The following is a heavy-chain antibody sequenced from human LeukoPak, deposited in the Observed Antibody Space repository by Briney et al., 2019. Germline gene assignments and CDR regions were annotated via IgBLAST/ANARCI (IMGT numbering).Heavy chain of an antibody. V-gene: IGHV3-21*06. CDR1: GFSFSTYT. CDR2: ISSGSGYI. CDR3: ASAQITIVRSYNGMDV. D-gene: IGHD3-10*01. J-gene: IGHJ6*02. Sequence: GSLRLSCAASGFSFSTYTMNWVRPAPGKGLEWVSSISSGSGYIYYADSVKGRFTISRDNAKNSLYLQMNSLRAEDTAVYYCASAQITIVRSYNGMDVWGQGTTVTVSS.